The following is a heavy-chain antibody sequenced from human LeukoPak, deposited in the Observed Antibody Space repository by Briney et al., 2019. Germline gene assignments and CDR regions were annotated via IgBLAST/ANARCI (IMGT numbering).Heavy chain of an antibody. CDR3: AGRPDTAIVPIFDY. V-gene: IGHV1-2*02. CDR1: GYTFTDYG. Sequence: ASVKVSCKASGYTFTDYGISWVRQAPGQGLEWMGWINPNSGGTNYAQKFQGRVTMTGDTSISTAYMELSRLSSDDTAIYFCAGRPDTAIVPIFDYWGQGTLVTVSS. D-gene: IGHD5-18*01. CDR2: INPNSGGT. J-gene: IGHJ4*02.